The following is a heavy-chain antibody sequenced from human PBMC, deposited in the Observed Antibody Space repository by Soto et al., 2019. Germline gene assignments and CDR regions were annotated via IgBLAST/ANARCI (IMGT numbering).Heavy chain of an antibody. CDR2: MYHDGNT. CDR3: ARESYTGYHSYDY. J-gene: IGHJ4*02. D-gene: IGHD5-12*01. V-gene: IGHV4-38-2*02. Sequence: SETLCIGCVLCGYCIRIGCFWGWIRQPPGKGLEWIANMYHDGNTHYNPSLKSRVTMSVDTSKNQFSLKLNSVTAADTAVYHCARESYTGYHSYDYWGQGIMVTGSS. CDR1: GYCIRIGCF.